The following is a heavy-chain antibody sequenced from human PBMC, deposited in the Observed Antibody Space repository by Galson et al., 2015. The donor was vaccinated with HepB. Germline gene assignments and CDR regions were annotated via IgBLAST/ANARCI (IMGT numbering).Heavy chain of an antibody. J-gene: IGHJ6*02. D-gene: IGHD3-3*01. CDR1: GFTFSNAW. Sequence: SLRLSCAASGFTFSNAWMSWVRQAPGKGLEWVGRIKSKTDGGTTDYAAPVRGRFTISRDDSKNTLYLQMNSLKTEDTAVYYCTTEYYDFWSGYYYYYGMDVWGQGTTVTVSS. CDR2: IKSKTDGGTT. V-gene: IGHV3-15*01. CDR3: TTEYYDFWSGYYYYYGMDV.